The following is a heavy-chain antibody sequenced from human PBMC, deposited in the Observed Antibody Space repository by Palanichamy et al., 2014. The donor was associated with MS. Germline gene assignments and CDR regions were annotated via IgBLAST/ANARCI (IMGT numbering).Heavy chain of an antibody. D-gene: IGHD3-22*01. CDR1: GFTFSSYS. CDR2: ITSSSSIT. Sequence: EVQLVESGGGLVQPGGSLRLSCVGSGFTFSSYSMNWVRQAPGKGLEWVSYITSSSSITYYAGSVKGRFTISRDNAKNSVYLQMNSLRVEDTAVYYCARDPTDYYDSSVVAFDIWGLGTMVTVSS. J-gene: IGHJ3*02. CDR3: ARDPTDYYDSSVVAFDI. V-gene: IGHV3-48*01.